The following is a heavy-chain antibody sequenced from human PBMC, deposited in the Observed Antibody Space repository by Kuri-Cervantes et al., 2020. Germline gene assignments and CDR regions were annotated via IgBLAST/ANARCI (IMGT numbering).Heavy chain of an antibody. CDR1: GDSVSSNSAA. Sequence: SCAISGDSVSSNSAAWNWIRQSPSRGLEWLGRTYYRSKWYNDYAVSVKSRITINPDTSKNQFSLRLNSVTPEDTAVYYCARDRLGRYCSSTSCPGYGMDVWGQGTTVTVSS. J-gene: IGHJ6*02. CDR2: TYYRSKWYN. D-gene: IGHD2-2*01. V-gene: IGHV6-1*01. CDR3: ARDRLGRYCSSTSCPGYGMDV.